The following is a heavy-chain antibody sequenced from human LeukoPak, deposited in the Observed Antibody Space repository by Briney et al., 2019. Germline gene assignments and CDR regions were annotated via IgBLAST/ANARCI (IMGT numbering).Heavy chain of an antibody. CDR3: AELGITMIGGV. Sequence: GGSLRLSCAASGFTFSSYAMSWVRQAPGKGLEWVSDINGSGGSTYYADSVKGRFTISRDNSKNTLYLQMNSLRAEDTAVYYCAELGITMIGGVWGRGTTVTISS. J-gene: IGHJ6*04. CDR1: GFTFSSYA. V-gene: IGHV3-23*01. D-gene: IGHD3-10*02. CDR2: INGSGGST.